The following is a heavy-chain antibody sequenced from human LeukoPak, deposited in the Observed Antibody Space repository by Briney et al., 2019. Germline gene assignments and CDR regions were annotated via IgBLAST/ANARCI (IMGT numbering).Heavy chain of an antibody. J-gene: IGHJ4*02. CDR2: INHSGST. CDR1: GGSFSGYH. Sequence: SETLSLTCAVYGGSFSGYHWSWIRQPPGKGLEWIGEINHSGSTNYNPSLKSRVTISVDTSKNQFSLKLSSVTAADTAVYYCARNPAHFDYWGQGTLVTVSS. CDR3: ARNPAHFDY. V-gene: IGHV4-34*01.